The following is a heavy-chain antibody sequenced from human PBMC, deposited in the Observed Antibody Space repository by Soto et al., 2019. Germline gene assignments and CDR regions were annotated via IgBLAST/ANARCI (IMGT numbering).Heavy chain of an antibody. Sequence: VASVKVSCKASGYTFTRDQIHRVRQAPGQGLEWMGGIIPIFGTANYAQKFQGRVTITADESTSTAYMELSSLRSEDTAVYYCARGSTSFQRYYYGMDVWGQGTTVTVSS. J-gene: IGHJ6*02. D-gene: IGHD2-2*01. CDR2: IIPIFGTA. CDR3: ARGSTSFQRYYYGMDV. CDR1: GYTFTRDQ. V-gene: IGHV1-69*13.